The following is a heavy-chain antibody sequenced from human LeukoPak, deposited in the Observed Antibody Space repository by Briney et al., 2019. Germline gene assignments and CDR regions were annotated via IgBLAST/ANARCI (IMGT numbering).Heavy chain of an antibody. CDR1: GYTFTNYG. V-gene: IGHV1-18*01. Sequence: ASVRVSCKASGYTFTNYGLTWVRRAPGQGLEWMGWISGYNGNTDYAQKFQGRVTLTTDTSTSTAYMELRSLRSDDTAVYYCARGDSGGYSCLDYWGQGTLVTVSS. J-gene: IGHJ4*02. CDR3: ARGDSGGYSCLDY. CDR2: ISGYNGNT. D-gene: IGHD3-22*01.